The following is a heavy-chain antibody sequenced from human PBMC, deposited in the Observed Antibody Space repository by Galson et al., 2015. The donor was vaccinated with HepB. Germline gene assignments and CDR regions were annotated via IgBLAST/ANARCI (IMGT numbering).Heavy chain of an antibody. CDR1: GFSLSNARMG. D-gene: IGHD3-3*01. V-gene: IGHV2-26*01. J-gene: IGHJ3*01. CDR2: IFSNDEK. Sequence: PALVKPTQTLTLTCTVSGFSLSNARMGVNWIRQPPGKALEWLAHIFSNDEKSYSTSLKSSLTISKDTSKSQVVLTMTNVDPVDTATYYCARITKTGLTIFGVVIFDAFDVWGQGTMVTVSS. CDR3: ARITKTGLTIFGVVIFDAFDV.